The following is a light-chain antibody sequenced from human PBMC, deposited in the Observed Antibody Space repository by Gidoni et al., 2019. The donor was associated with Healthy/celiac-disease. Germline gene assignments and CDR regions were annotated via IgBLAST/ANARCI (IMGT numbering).Light chain of an antibody. CDR1: QSIRSW. CDR3: QQYNSYPRT. CDR2: KAS. Sequence: DIQMTQSPSTLSASVGDRVTITCRASQSIRSWLAWYQKKPGKAPKLLIYKASSLESGVPSRFSGSGSVTEFTLTISSLQPDDFATYYCQQYNSYPRTFGQGTKVEIK. V-gene: IGKV1-5*03. J-gene: IGKJ1*01.